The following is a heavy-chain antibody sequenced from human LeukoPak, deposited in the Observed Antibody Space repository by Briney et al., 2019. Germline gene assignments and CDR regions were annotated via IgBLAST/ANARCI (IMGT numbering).Heavy chain of an antibody. V-gene: IGHV1-69-2*01. CDR3: ATVSIAAAGTDFDY. CDR2: VDPEDGET. CDR1: GYTFTDYY. Sequence: ATVKISCKVSGYTFTDYYMHWVQQAPGKGLEWMGLVDPEDGETIYAEKFQGRVTITADTSTDAAYMELSSLRSEDTAVYYCATVSIAAAGTDFDYWGQGTLVTVSS. J-gene: IGHJ4*02. D-gene: IGHD6-13*01.